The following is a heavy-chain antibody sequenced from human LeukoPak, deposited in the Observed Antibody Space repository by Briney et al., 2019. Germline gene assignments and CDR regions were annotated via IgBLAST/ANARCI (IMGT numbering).Heavy chain of an antibody. CDR1: GFTFSSYA. D-gene: IGHD5-18*01. CDR3: AKGRYSYGYDSVSAFDI. Sequence: GGSLRLSCAASGFTFSSYAMHWVRQAPGKGLEWVAVISYDGSNKYYADSVKGRFTISRDNSKNTLYLQMNSLRAEDTAVYYCAKGRYSYGYDSVSAFDIWGQGTMVTVSS. CDR2: ISYDGSNK. V-gene: IGHV3-30*04. J-gene: IGHJ3*02.